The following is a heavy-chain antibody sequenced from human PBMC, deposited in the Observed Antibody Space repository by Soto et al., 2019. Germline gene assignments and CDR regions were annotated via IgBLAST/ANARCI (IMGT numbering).Heavy chain of an antibody. D-gene: IGHD6-25*01. J-gene: IGHJ4*02. CDR1: GFSFSSYA. V-gene: IGHV3-23*01. CDR2: IGSDGVDT. Sequence: EVQLLESGGGLVQPGGSLRLSCAASGFSFSSYAMTWVRQAPGKGLEWVSAIGSDGVDTYYVDSVRGRFTISRDNSKNTLYRQMNSLRAEDTAVYYCAKRSAWGTFYFDYWGQGTLVTVSS. CDR3: AKRSAWGTFYFDY.